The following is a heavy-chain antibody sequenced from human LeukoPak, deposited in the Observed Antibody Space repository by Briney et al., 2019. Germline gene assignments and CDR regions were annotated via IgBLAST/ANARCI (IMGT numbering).Heavy chain of an antibody. CDR2: INGDGSST. CDR3: ARDAPGNTALDY. D-gene: IGHD5-18*01. J-gene: IGHJ4*02. CDR1: GFTFISYS. Sequence: PGGSLRLSCAASGFTFISYSMHWVRQAPGKGLVWVSRINGDGSSTDFADSVKVRFTISRDNARNTLYLQMNSLRAEDTAVYYCARDAPGNTALDYWGQGTLVPVPS. V-gene: IGHV3-74*01.